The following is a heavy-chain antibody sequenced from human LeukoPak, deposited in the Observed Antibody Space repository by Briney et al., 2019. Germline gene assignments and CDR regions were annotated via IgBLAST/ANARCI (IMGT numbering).Heavy chain of an antibody. CDR1: GGSFSGYF. J-gene: IGHJ4*02. CDR2: IYYSGNT. CDR3: ARQTGSGLFILP. V-gene: IGHV4-34*01. Sequence: PSETLSLTCAVYGGSFSGYFWSWIRQPPGKGLEWIGSIYYSGNTYYNASLKSQVSISIDTSKNQFSLKLTSVTAADPAVYYCARQTGSGLFILPGGQGTLVTVSS. D-gene: IGHD3/OR15-3a*01.